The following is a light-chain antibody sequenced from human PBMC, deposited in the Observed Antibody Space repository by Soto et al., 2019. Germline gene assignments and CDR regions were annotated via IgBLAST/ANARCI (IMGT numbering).Light chain of an antibody. CDR1: QSISSW. J-gene: IGKJ5*01. Sequence: DIQMTQSPSTLSASVGDRVTITCRASQSISSWLAWYQQKPGKAPNLLIYKASSLETGVPSRFSGSGSGTEFTLTISSLQPDDFANYYCQQYNSYPITFGQGTRLEIK. CDR3: QQYNSYPIT. CDR2: KAS. V-gene: IGKV1-5*03.